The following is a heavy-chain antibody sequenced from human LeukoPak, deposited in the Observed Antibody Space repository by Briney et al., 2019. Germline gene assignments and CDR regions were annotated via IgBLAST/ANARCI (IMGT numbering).Heavy chain of an antibody. J-gene: IGHJ4*02. V-gene: IGHV4-34*01. CDR2: INHRGSP. CDR3: GRVVIPLQNDRNVGGCGVTYFDL. Sequence: SETLSLTCALYGGSLSGYYWSWIRQPPGKGLEWIGEINHRGSPNYNTSLKSRVTIPVAPSKKQFSLKLGSLDAAAPAVFYCGRVVIPLQNDRNVGGCGVTYFDLWGQGTLVTVSS. D-gene: IGHD1-14*01. CDR1: GGSLSGYY.